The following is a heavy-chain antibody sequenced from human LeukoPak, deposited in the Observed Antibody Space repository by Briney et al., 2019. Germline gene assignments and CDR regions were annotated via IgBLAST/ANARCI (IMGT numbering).Heavy chain of an antibody. J-gene: IGHJ4*02. CDR1: GFTFSSYA. CDR2: ISGSGGST. CDR3: AKASFSIAAAGSAAYFDY. D-gene: IGHD6-13*01. Sequence: GRSLRLSCAASGFTFSSYAMSWVRQAPGKGLEWVSAISGSGGSTYYADSVKGRFTISRDNSKNTLYLQMNSLRAEDTAVYYCAKASFSIAAAGSAAYFDYWGQGTLVTVSS. V-gene: IGHV3-23*01.